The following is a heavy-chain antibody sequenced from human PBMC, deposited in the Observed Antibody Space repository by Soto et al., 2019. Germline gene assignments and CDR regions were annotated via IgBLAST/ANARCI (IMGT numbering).Heavy chain of an antibody. CDR2: IYYSRRT. CDR3: ARQNYVNKWLDS. D-gene: IGHD3-16*01. Sequence: QLRLQESGPGQVKASETLSLTCSISGDSISSDQYCWGWVRQPPGKGLEWIGTIYYSRRTYYNPSLKGRATVSVDTSDTQFSLSLNSVTATDTAVYYCARQNYVNKWLDSWGQGTLVSVSS. CDR1: GDSISSDQYC. J-gene: IGHJ5*01. V-gene: IGHV4-39*01.